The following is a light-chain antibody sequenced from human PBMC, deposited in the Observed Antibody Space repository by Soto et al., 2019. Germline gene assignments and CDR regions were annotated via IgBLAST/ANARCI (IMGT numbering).Light chain of an antibody. V-gene: IGKV3-15*01. Sequence: EIVMTQSPATLSVSPGERATLSCRARQTVTSNLAWYQQKPGQAPRLFIYGASTRATGIPARFSGSGSGTEFTLTISSLQSEDFAVYYCQQYSDWPRTFGQGTKVEIK. J-gene: IGKJ1*01. CDR3: QQYSDWPRT. CDR1: QTVTSN. CDR2: GAS.